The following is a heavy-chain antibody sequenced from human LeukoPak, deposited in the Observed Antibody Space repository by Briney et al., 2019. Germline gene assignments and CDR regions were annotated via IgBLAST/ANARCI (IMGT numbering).Heavy chain of an antibody. CDR2: ISSSSSYI. Sequence: GGSLRLSCAASGFTFISYSMNWVRQAPGKGLEGVSSISSSSSYIYYADSVKGRFTISRDNAKNSLYLQMNSLRAEDTAVYYCARARGHIVVVTARGAFDIWGQGTMVTVSS. V-gene: IGHV3-21*01. CDR1: GFTFISYS. CDR3: ARARGHIVVVTARGAFDI. J-gene: IGHJ3*02. D-gene: IGHD2-21*02.